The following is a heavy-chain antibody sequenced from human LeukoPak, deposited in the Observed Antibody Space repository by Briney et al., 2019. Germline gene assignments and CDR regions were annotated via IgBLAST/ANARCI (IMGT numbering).Heavy chain of an antibody. CDR2: IYYSGST. CDR1: GGSISSYY. J-gene: IGHJ4*02. CDR3: ARSDSYYYDSSGYFPFDY. V-gene: IGHV4-59*01. Sequence: PSETLSLTCTVSGGSISSYYWSWIRQPPGKGLEWIGYIYYSGSTNYNPSLKSRVTISVDTSKNQFSLKLSSVTAADTAVYYCARSDSYYYDSSGYFPFDYWGQGTLVTVSS. D-gene: IGHD3-22*01.